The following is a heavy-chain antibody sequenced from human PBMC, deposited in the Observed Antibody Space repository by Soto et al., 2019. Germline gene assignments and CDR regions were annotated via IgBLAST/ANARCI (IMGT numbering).Heavy chain of an antibody. D-gene: IGHD6-6*01. CDR2: ISYDGSNK. Sequence: LRLSCAASGFTFSSYGMHWVRQAPGKGLEWVAVISYDGSNKYYADSVKGRFTISRDNSKNTLYLQMNSLRAEDTAVYYCAKDPTSPIAARPYWGQGTLVTVSS. CDR1: GFTFSSYG. CDR3: AKDPTSPIAARPY. V-gene: IGHV3-30*18. J-gene: IGHJ4*02.